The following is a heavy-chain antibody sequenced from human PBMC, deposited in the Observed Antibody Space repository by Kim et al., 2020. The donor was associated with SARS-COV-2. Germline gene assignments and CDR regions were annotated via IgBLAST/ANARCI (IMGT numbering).Heavy chain of an antibody. J-gene: IGHJ4*02. D-gene: IGHD3-10*01. Sequence: SETLSLTCAVSDTSVTSGTYYCSWFPQPPGGGLEWIGYIYYSGSTNYNPSLKSRVTISLDTSKTLFSLKLTSVTAEDTAVYYCAAQKDVVIVPPSTDCWGRGTLVTVSS. CDR2: IYYSGST. CDR1: DTSVTSGTYY. CDR3: AAQKDVVIVPPSTDC. V-gene: IGHV4-61*01.